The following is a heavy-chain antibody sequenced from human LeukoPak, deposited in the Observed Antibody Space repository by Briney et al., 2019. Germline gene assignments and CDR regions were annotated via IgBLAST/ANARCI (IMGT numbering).Heavy chain of an antibody. J-gene: IGHJ4*02. D-gene: IGHD1-26*01. V-gene: IGHV4-34*01. CDR3: ARESGAFSPFGF. CDR1: GGSFSGYY. CDR2: INHSGST. Sequence: SETLSLTCAVYGGSFSGYYWSWIRQPPGKGLEWIGEINHSGSTNYNPSLKSRVTISVDTSKNQLSLKLTSVTAADTAMYYCARESGAFSPFGFWGQGTLVTVSS.